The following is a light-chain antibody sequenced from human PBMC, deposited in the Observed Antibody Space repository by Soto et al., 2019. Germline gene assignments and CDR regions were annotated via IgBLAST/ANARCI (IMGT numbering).Light chain of an antibody. CDR2: KAS. V-gene: IGKV1-5*03. Sequence: DVQMTQSPSTLSASVGVRVTITCRASQSISSWLAWYQQKPGKAPKLLIYKASTLQSGVPSRFSGSGSGTEFTLTISSLQPDDFATYYCQQYNTFLTFGGGTKVDI. J-gene: IGKJ4*01. CDR3: QQYNTFLT. CDR1: QSISSW.